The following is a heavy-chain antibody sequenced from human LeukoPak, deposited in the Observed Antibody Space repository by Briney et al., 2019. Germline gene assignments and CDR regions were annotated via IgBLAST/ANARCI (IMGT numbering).Heavy chain of an antibody. J-gene: IGHJ5*02. CDR1: GFTFNSYA. V-gene: IGHV3-23*01. Sequence: GGSLRLSCAASGFTFNSYAMSWVRQAPGKGLEWVSAIGGSGGTTYYADSVKGCFTISRDNSKDTLYLQMNSLRAEDTALYYCAKRSRDSSGWFDHWGQGTLVTVSS. CDR3: AKRSRDSSGWFDH. D-gene: IGHD6-19*01. CDR2: IGGSGGTT.